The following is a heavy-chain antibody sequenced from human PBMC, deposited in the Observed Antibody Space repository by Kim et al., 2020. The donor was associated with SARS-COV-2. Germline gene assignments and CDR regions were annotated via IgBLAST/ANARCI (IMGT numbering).Heavy chain of an antibody. CDR2: IKQDGSKK. Sequence: GGSLRLSCAASGFTFSSYWMSWVRQPPGKGLEWMANIKQDGSKKYFVDSVKGRFTVSRDNAKNSLYLQMSSLRADDTAVYYCARGSYYDSSGYYLDFWG. D-gene: IGHD3-22*01. CDR3: ARGSYYDSSGYYLDF. J-gene: IGHJ4*01. CDR1: GFTFSSYW. V-gene: IGHV3-7*04.